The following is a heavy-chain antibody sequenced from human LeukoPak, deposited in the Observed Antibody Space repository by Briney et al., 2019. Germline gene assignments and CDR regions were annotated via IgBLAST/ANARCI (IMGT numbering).Heavy chain of an antibody. CDR2: IIPIFGTA. J-gene: IGHJ4*02. CDR1: GGTFSSYA. Sequence: SVTVSCKASGGTFSSYAISWVRQAPGQGLEWMGGIIPIFGTANYAQKFQGRVTITTDESTSTAYMELSSLRSEDTAVYYCARDLGYHPNYYDSSGYYYWGQGTLVTVSS. CDR3: ARDLGYHPNYYDSSGYYY. V-gene: IGHV1-69*05. D-gene: IGHD3-22*01.